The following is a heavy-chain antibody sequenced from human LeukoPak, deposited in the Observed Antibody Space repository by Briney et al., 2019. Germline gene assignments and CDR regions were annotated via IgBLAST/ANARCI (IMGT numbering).Heavy chain of an antibody. Sequence: ASETLSLTCTVSGGSISSYYWGWIRQPPGKGLEWIGSIYYSGSTYYNPSLKSRVTISVDTSKNQFSLKLSSVTAADTAVYYCARRSPRYCSSTSCYGTNWFDPWGQGTLVTVSS. V-gene: IGHV4-39*01. CDR3: ARRSPRYCSSTSCYGTNWFDP. CDR2: IYYSGST. D-gene: IGHD2-2*01. CDR1: GGSISSYY. J-gene: IGHJ5*02.